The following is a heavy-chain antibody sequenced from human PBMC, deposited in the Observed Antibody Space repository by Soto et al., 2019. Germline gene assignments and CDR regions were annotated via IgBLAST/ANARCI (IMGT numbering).Heavy chain of an antibody. Sequence: QVQLQESGPGLVKPSETLSLTCTVSGGSVSSGSYHWSWIRQPPGKGLEWIGYIHDSGNTKYNPSLTSRVTISVDTSKNQFSLKLSSVTAADTAVYYCAREDEKWLVLDYWGQGTLVTVSS. V-gene: IGHV4-61*01. D-gene: IGHD6-19*01. CDR3: AREDEKWLVLDY. CDR2: IHDSGNT. CDR1: GGSVSSGSYH. J-gene: IGHJ4*02.